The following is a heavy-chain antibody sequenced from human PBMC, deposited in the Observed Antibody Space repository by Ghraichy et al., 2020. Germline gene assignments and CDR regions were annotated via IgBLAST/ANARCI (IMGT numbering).Heavy chain of an antibody. D-gene: IGHD3-3*01. Sequence: ASVKVSCKASGYTFTDYFMHWVRQAPGQGLEWMGWINPNSGGTKYAQTFQGRITMTRDTSISTTYMELSRLRSDDTAVYYCARVSAPDDFWSVSNPHYLYNGLAVWGQGTTVTVPS. CDR3: ARVSAPDDFWSVSNPHYLYNGLAV. CDR2: INPNSGGT. J-gene: IGHJ6*02. V-gene: IGHV1-2*02. CDR1: GYTFTDYF.